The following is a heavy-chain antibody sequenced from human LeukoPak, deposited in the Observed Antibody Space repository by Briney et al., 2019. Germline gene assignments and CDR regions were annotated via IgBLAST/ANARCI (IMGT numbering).Heavy chain of an antibody. V-gene: IGHV3-74*01. CDR3: AREGNPLNYDSSGYAA. J-gene: IGHJ5*02. D-gene: IGHD3-22*01. CDR1: GFTFSSYW. Sequence: PGGSLRLSCAASGFTFSSYWMHWVRQAPGKGLVWVSRINSDGSTTSYADSVKGRFTISRDNAKNTLYLQMNSLRAEDTAVYYCAREGNPLNYDSSGYAAWGQGTLVTASS. CDR2: INSDGSTT.